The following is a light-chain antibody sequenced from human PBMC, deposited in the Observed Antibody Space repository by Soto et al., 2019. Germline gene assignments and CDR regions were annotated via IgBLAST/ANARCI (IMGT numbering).Light chain of an antibody. J-gene: IGKJ1*01. CDR1: QSLSSSQ. Sequence: EIVLTQSPATLSLSPGERATLSCLASQSLSSSQLAWYQQKPGQAPRLLIHDASSRATGISDRFTGSGSGTDFTLTITTLEPEDFAVYYCQQYGSSPRTFGLGTKWIS. CDR3: QQYGSSPRT. CDR2: DAS. V-gene: IGKV3-20*01.